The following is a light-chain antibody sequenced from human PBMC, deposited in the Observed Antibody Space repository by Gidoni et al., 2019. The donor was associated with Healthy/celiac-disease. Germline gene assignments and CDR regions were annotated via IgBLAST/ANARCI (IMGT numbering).Light chain of an antibody. CDR2: VAS. V-gene: IGKV3-20*01. Sequence: VLAQSPGTRSLSPGERATLSCRASQSVRNSYLAWYQQKPVQAPRLLIYVASSRAPGIPDRFSCSGSGTDFTLTISRLEPEDFAVYYCQQYGSSPRPLTFXGXTKVEIK. J-gene: IGKJ4*01. CDR1: QSVRNSY. CDR3: QQYGSSPRPLT.